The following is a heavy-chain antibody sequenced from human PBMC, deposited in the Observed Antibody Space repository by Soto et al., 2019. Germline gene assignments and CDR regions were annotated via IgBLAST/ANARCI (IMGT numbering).Heavy chain of an antibody. CDR1: GYSFTSYW. CDR3: ARHAGGRYNWFDP. Sequence: GESLKIYCKGSGYSFTSYWISWVRQMPGKGLEWMGRIDPSDSYTNYSPSFQGHVTISADKSISTAYLQWSSLKASDTAVYYCARHAGGRYNWFDPWGQGTLVTVSS. V-gene: IGHV5-10-1*01. CDR2: IDPSDSYT. J-gene: IGHJ5*02. D-gene: IGHD1-1*01.